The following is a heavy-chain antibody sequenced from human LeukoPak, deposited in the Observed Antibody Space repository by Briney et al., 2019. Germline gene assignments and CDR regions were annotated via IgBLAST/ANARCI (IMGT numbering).Heavy chain of an antibody. D-gene: IGHD6-19*01. J-gene: IGHJ5*02. CDR2: ISNSGSTI. V-gene: IGHV3-48*03. CDR1: GFTFSSHE. Sequence: GGSLRLSCAASGFTFSSHEMNWVRQAPGKGLEWVSYISNSGSTIYYADSVKGRFTISRDNAKNSLYLQMNSLRAEDTAVYYCAAPGIAVAGTKVDWFDPWGQGTLVTVSS. CDR3: AAPGIAVAGTKVDWFDP.